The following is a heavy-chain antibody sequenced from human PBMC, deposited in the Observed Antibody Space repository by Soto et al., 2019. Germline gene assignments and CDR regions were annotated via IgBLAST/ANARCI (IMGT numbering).Heavy chain of an antibody. V-gene: IGHV1-69*13. Sequence: SVKVSCKASGGTFSSYAISWVRQAPGQGLEWMGGIIPIFGTANYAQKFQGRVTITADESTSTAYMELSSLRSEDTAVYYCARATPLGYCSGGSYYPTGYYGMDVWGQGTTVTVSS. D-gene: IGHD2-15*01. CDR2: IIPIFGTA. CDR3: ARATPLGYCSGGSYYPTGYYGMDV. CDR1: GGTFSSYA. J-gene: IGHJ6*02.